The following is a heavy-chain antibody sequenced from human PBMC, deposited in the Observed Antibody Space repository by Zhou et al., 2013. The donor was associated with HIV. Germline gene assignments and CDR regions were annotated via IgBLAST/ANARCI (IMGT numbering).Heavy chain of an antibody. Sequence: QVQLVQSGAEVKKPGASVKVSCKASGYTFTSYGISWVRQAPGQGLEWMGWISAYNGNTNYAQKLQGRVTMTTDTSTSTAYMELRSLRSDDTAVYYCARAALWPLPQQPNAFDIWGQGTMVTVSS. V-gene: IGHV1-18*01. CDR1: GYTFTSYG. CDR2: ISAYNGNT. D-gene: IGHD6-13*01. J-gene: IGHJ3*02. CDR3: ARAALWPLPQQPNAFDI.